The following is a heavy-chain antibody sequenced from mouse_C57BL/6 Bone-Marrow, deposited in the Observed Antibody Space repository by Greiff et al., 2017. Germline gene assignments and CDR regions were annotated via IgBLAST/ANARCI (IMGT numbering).Heavy chain of an antibody. J-gene: IGHJ1*03. V-gene: IGHV1-85*01. CDR3: ARDYGSSYWYFDV. CDR1: GYTFTSYD. Sequence: QVQLKESGPELVKPGASVKLSCKASGYTFTSYDINWVKQRPGQGLGWIGWIYPRDGSTKYNEKFKGKATLTVDTSSRTAYMELHSLTSEDSAVYFCARDYGSSYWYFDVWGTGTTVTVSS. D-gene: IGHD1-1*01. CDR2: IYPRDGST.